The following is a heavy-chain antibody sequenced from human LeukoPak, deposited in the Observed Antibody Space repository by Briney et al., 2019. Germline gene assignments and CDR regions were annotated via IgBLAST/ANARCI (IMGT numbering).Heavy chain of an antibody. CDR1: GFTISGYW. CDR3: ARGGGYFFDY. CDR2: IKVDGSER. Sequence: GGTLSLSCAASGFTISGYWRNWVRKAQGLGLEWVANIKVDGSERYYVDSVKGRFTISRDNAKNSLYLQMNSLRAEDTAVYYCARGGGYFFDYLGQGTLVTVSS. D-gene: IGHD5-24*01. J-gene: IGHJ4*02. V-gene: IGHV3-7*01.